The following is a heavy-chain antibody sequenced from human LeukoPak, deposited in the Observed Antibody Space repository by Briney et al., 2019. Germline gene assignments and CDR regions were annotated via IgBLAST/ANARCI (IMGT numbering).Heavy chain of an antibody. CDR2: IYTSGST. CDR1: GGSISSGSYY. Sequence: SETLSLTCTVSGGSISSGSYYWSWIRQPAGKGLEWIGRIYTSGSTNYNPSLKSRVTISVDTSKNQFSLKLSSVTAADTAVYYCAREKVGRYYYYYGRDVWGQGTTVTVSS. CDR3: AREKVGRYYYYYGRDV. V-gene: IGHV4-61*02. J-gene: IGHJ6*02. D-gene: IGHD1-26*01.